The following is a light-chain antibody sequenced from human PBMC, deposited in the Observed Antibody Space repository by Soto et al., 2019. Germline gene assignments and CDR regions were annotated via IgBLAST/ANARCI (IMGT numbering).Light chain of an antibody. J-gene: IGLJ1*01. CDR3: SSFTSAYTFV. V-gene: IGLV2-14*01. Sequence: QSALTQPGSVSGSPGQSISISCIGTSSDVGSYNYVSWYQQHPGKAPKLLISEVSIRPSGVSDRFSGSKSGNTASLTISGLQTEDEADYYCSSFTSAYTFVFGSGTKLTVL. CDR1: SSDVGSYNY. CDR2: EVS.